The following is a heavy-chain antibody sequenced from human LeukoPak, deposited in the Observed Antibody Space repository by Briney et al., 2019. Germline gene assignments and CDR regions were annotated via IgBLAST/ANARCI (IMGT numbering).Heavy chain of an antibody. D-gene: IGHD3-3*01. J-gene: IGHJ4*02. CDR1: GFTFSSYA. Sequence: GGSLRLSCAASGFTFSSYALHWVRQAPGKGLEWVAVISYDGSNKYYADSVKGRFTISRDNSKNTLYLQMNSLRVEDTAVYYCARGDGSGPTFDYWGQGTLVTVSS. V-gene: IGHV3-30-3*01. CDR2: ISYDGSNK. CDR3: ARGDGSGPTFDY.